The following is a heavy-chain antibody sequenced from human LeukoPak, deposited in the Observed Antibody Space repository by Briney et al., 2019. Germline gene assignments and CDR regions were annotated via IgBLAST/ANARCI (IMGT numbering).Heavy chain of an antibody. CDR1: GFTFSSYW. J-gene: IGHJ4*02. D-gene: IGHD1-1*01. CDR2: IKQDGSEK. CDR3: ARDPLGTRPGFDY. Sequence: GGSLRLSCAASGFTFSSYWMSWVRQAPGKGLEWVANIKQDGSEKYYVDSVKGRFTISRDNSKNTLYLQMNSLRAEDTAVYYCARDPLGTRPGFDYWGQGTLVTVSS. V-gene: IGHV3-7*01.